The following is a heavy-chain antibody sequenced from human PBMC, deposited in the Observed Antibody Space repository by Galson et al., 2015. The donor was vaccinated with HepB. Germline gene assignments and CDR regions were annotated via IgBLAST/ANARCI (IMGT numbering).Heavy chain of an antibody. V-gene: IGHV5-10-1*01. CDR2: IDPSDSYT. Sequence: QSGAEVKKPGESLRISCKGSGYSFTSYWISWVRQMPGKGLEWMGRIDPSDSYTNYSPSFQGHVTISADKSISTAYLQWSSLKASDTAMYYCARLYGAEKNIVVVPAAKGGVVDYWGQGTLVTVSS. J-gene: IGHJ4*02. CDR1: GYSFTSYW. CDR3: ARLYGAEKNIVVVPAAKGGVVDY. D-gene: IGHD2-2*01.